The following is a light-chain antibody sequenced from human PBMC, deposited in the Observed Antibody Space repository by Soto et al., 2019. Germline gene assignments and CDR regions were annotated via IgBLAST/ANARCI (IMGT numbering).Light chain of an antibody. CDR3: CSYAGSSTWV. Sequence: QSALTQPASVSGSPGQSITISCTGTSSDVGSYNLVSWYQQHPGKAPKLMIYEGSKRPSGVSNRFSGSKSGNTASLTISGLQDEDAADYYCCSYAGSSTWVFGGGTQLTVL. CDR1: SSDVGSYNL. J-gene: IGLJ3*02. V-gene: IGLV2-23*01. CDR2: EGS.